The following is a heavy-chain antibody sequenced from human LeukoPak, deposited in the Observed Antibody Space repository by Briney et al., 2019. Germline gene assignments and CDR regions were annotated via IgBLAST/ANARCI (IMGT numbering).Heavy chain of an antibody. J-gene: IGHJ6*02. CDR2: ISAYSGNT. CDR1: GYTFTSYA. CDR3: ARELNYYYGMDV. Sequence: ASVKVSCKASGYTFTSYAMHWVRQAPGQGLEWMGWISAYSGNTNYVQNLRGRVSMTTDTSTTTVYMELRSLRSDDTAVYYCARELNYYYGMDVWGQGTTVTVSS. V-gene: IGHV1-18*01.